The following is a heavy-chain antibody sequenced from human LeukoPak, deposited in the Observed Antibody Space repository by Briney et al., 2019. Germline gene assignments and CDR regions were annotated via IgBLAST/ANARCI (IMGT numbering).Heavy chain of an antibody. V-gene: IGHV4-59*01. J-gene: IGHJ4*02. D-gene: IGHD2-8*01. CDR2: IYNTENS. CDR3: ARGPYYTSSGFDY. CDR1: GGSISPFY. Sequence: SETLSLTCTVSGGSISPFYWSWIRQPPGKGLEFIGYIYNTENSHYNPSLRGRVTLSVDMSKNQFSLNLSSVTAAGTAVYYCARGPYYTSSGFDYWGQGTLVTASS.